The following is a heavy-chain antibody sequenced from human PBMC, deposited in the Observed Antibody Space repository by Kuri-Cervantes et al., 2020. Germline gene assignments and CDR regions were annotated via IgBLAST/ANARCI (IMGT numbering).Heavy chain of an antibody. D-gene: IGHD6-13*01. CDR3: ARVGAAAGAGDY. J-gene: IGHJ4*02. CDR2: IYHSGST. Sequence: SETLSLTCTVSGGSISSYYWSWIRQPAGKGLEWIGEIYHSGSTNYNPSLKSRVTISVDKSKNQFSLKLSSVTAADTAVYYCARVGAAAGAGDYWGQGTLVTVSS. V-gene: IGHV4-59*12. CDR1: GGSISSYY.